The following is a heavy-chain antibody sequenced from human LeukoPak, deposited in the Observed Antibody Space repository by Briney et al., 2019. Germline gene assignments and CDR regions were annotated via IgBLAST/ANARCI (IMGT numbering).Heavy chain of an antibody. J-gene: IGHJ4*02. Sequence: GSLRLSCAASGFTFSSYSMNWVRQAPGKGLEWVSSISSSSSYIYYADSVKGRFTISRDNAKNSLYLQMNSLRAEDTAVYYCARDGYNYERGNFDYWGQGTLVTVSS. CDR2: ISSSSSYI. V-gene: IGHV3-21*01. D-gene: IGHD5-24*01. CDR1: GFTFSSYS. CDR3: ARDGYNYERGNFDY.